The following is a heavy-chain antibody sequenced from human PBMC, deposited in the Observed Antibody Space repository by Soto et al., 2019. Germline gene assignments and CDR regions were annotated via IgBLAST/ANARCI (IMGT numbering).Heavy chain of an antibody. Sequence: ASVKVSCKASGYTFTSYGISWVRQAPGQGLEWMGWISAYNGNTNYAQKLQGRVTMTTDTSTSTAYMELRSLGSDDTAVYYCARTGYSSGLAPSGWFDPWGQGTLVTVSS. J-gene: IGHJ5*02. D-gene: IGHD6-19*01. CDR2: ISAYNGNT. CDR1: GYTFTSYG. CDR3: ARTGYSSGLAPSGWFDP. V-gene: IGHV1-18*01.